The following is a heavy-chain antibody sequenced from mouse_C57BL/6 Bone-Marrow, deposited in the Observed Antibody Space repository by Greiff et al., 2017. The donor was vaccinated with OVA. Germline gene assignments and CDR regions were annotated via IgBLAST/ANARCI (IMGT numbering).Heavy chain of an antibody. Sequence: EVQLVESGGGLVKPGGSLKLSCAASGFTFSSYAMSWVRQTPEKRLEWVATLSDGGSYTSYQDNVKGRFTISRDTAENTLDLRKSQLKSEDTAMDYCARDRWSDWYCDVWGTGTTVTVSS. J-gene: IGHJ1*03. CDR2: LSDGGSYT. D-gene: IGHD2-3*01. CDR1: GFTFSSYA. V-gene: IGHV5-4*01. CDR3: ARDRWSDWYCDV.